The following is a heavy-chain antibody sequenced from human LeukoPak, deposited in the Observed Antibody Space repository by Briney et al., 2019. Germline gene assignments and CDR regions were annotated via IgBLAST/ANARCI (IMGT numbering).Heavy chain of an antibody. CDR1: GGSISSSSYY. V-gene: IGHV4-39*01. J-gene: IGHJ4*02. D-gene: IGHD3-10*01. CDR3: ARRMWFGELYYFDY. CDR2: IYYSGST. Sequence: KASETLSLTCTVSGGSISSSSYYWSWIRQPPGKGREWIGSIYYSGSTYYNPSLKSRVTISVDTSKNQFSLKLSSVTAADTAVYYCARRMWFGELYYFDYWGQGTLVTVSS.